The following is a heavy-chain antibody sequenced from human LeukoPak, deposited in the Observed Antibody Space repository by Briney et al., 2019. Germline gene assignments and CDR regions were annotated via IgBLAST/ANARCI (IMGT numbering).Heavy chain of an antibody. CDR3: ARALTDFIVVVPAAISYGYGMDV. V-gene: IGHV3-21*01. CDR2: ISSSSSYI. D-gene: IGHD2-2*01. Sequence: TGGSLRLSCAASGFTFSSYSMNWVRQAPGKGLEWVSSISSSSSYIYYADSAKGRFTISRDNAKNSLYLQMNSLRAEDTAVYYCARALTDFIVVVPAAISYGYGMDVWGQGTTVTVSS. CDR1: GFTFSSYS. J-gene: IGHJ6*02.